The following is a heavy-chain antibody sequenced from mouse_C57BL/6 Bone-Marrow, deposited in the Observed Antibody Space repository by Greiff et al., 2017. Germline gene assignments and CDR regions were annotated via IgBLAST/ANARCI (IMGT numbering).Heavy chain of an antibody. CDR3: ARPYFDY. V-gene: IGHV1-81*01. CDR2: IYPRSGNT. CDR1: GYTFTSYG. J-gene: IGHJ2*01. Sequence: VQLQLSGAELARPGASVKLSCKASGYTFTSYGISWVKQRTGQGLEWIGEIYPRSGNTYYNEKFKGKATLTADKSSSTAYMELRSLTSEDSAVYFCARPYFDYWGQGTTLTVSS.